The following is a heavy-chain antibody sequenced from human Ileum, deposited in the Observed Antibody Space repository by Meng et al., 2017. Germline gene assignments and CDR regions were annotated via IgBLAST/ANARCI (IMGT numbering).Heavy chain of an antibody. J-gene: IGHJ4*02. D-gene: IGHD1-1*01. CDR2: MNTDKGNT. CDR1: GYTFTTYG. Sequence: QVQLVQSGAEVKKPGASVKVSCKASGYTFTTYGISWVRQAPGQGLEWMGWMNTDKGNTNYAQKFQGRVTMTRDTSTSTAYMELRSLRSDDTAVYYCAREGAYNGGDHWGQGTLVTVSS. CDR3: AREGAYNGGDH. V-gene: IGHV1-18*01.